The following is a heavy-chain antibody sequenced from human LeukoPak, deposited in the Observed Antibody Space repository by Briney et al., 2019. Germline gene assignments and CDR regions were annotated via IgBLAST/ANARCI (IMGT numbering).Heavy chain of an antibody. D-gene: IGHD6-6*01. J-gene: IGHJ4*02. CDR2: IWYDGSNK. V-gene: IGHV3-30*02. CDR3: AKPEVSVAAPPDY. Sequence: GGSLRLSCAASGFTFSSYGMHWVRQAPGKGLEWVAFIWYDGSNKYYADSEKGRFTISRDNSKNTLYLQMNSLRAEDTAVYYCAKPEVSVAAPPDYWGQGTLVTVSS. CDR1: GFTFSSYG.